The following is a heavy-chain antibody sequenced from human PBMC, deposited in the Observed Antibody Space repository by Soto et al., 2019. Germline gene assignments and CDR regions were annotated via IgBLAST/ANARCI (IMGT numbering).Heavy chain of an antibody. CDR3: ARASAGALDDF. Sequence: QVQLVQSGAGVRMPGASVNVSCKTSGYIFTNYGVAWVRQAPGQGLELVAWISGYNGYPKHTQKFQGRVTVTTDTTTRTGYTELRNLRSDDTAVYYCARASAGALDDFWGQGTRVTVSS. D-gene: IGHD6-13*01. J-gene: IGHJ4*02. CDR1: GYIFTNYG. CDR2: ISGYNGYP. V-gene: IGHV1-18*01.